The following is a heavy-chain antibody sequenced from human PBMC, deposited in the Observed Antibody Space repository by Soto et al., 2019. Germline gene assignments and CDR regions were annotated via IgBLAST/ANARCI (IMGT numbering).Heavy chain of an antibody. Sequence: GGSLRLSCAASGFIFSTYSMNWVRQAPGKGLEWVSYINSYSSTIYYADSLKGRFTISRDNAKNSLYLQINSLRAEDTAVYYCARDWGGLAFDYWGKGTLVPVSS. CDR2: INSYSSTI. CDR3: ARDWGGLAFDY. D-gene: IGHD3-16*01. V-gene: IGHV3-48*01. J-gene: IGHJ4*02. CDR1: GFIFSTYS.